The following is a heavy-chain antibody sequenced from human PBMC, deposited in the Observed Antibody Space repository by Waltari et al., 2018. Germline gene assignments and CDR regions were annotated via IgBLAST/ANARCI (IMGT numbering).Heavy chain of an antibody. Sequence: EVQLVESGGGLVQPGGSLRLSCAASEFTFSGYWMHWVRQAPGKGLVWVSRINSDESSTGYADSVKGRFTISRDNAKNTLYLQMNILRAEDTAVYYCASQNGGNSWWLDPWGQGTLVTVSS. D-gene: IGHD2-21*02. CDR1: EFTFSGYW. CDR3: ASQNGGNSWWLDP. J-gene: IGHJ5*02. CDR2: INSDESST. V-gene: IGHV3-74*01.